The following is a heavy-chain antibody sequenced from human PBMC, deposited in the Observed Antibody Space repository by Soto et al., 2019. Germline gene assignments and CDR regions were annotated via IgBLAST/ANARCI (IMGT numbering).Heavy chain of an antibody. CDR2: INTKTGNP. Sequence: ASVKVSCKASGYTYTSYAMDRVRQTPRQGHERKGWINTKTGNPTYAQGFTGRFVFSLDTSVSTAYLQICSLKAEDTAVYYCARVQGDNLRFLEWLPDYYYYYMDVWGKGITVTVSS. V-gene: IGHV7-4-1*01. D-gene: IGHD3-3*01. CDR1: GYTYTSYA. CDR3: ARVQGDNLRFLEWLPDYYYYYMDV. J-gene: IGHJ6*03.